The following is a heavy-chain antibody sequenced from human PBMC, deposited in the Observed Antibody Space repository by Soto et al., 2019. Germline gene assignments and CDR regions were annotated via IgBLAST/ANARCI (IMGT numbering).Heavy chain of an antibody. V-gene: IGHV1-8*01. CDR1: GYTFTSYD. Sequence: QVQLVQSGAEVKKPGASVKVSCKASGYTFTSYDINWVRQATGQGLEWMGWMNPNSGNTGYAQKGQGRVTMARNTSISTAYMELSSLRSEDTAVYYWARAGRGSSGGYRSYNFDYWGQGTLVTVAA. D-gene: IGHD6-19*01. CDR2: MNPNSGNT. J-gene: IGHJ4*02. CDR3: ARAGRGSSGGYRSYNFDY.